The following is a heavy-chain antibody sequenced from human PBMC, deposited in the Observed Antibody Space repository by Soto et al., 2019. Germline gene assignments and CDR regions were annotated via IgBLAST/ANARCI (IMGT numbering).Heavy chain of an antibody. Sequence: PGGSLRLSCAASGFTFSSYAMHWVRQAPGKGLEWVAVISYDGSNKYYADSVKGRFTISRDNSKSTLYLQMNSLRAEDTAVYYCAREGPIGYYDSSPYFDYWGQGTLVTVYS. CDR1: GFTFSSYA. CDR3: AREGPIGYYDSSPYFDY. CDR2: ISYDGSNK. J-gene: IGHJ4*02. D-gene: IGHD3-22*01. V-gene: IGHV3-30-3*01.